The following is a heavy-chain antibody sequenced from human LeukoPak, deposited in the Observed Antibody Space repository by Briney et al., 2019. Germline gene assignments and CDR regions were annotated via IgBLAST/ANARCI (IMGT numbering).Heavy chain of an antibody. D-gene: IGHD3-16*01. V-gene: IGHV4-34*01. J-gene: IGHJ4*02. CDR3: ARGSRVWGSYVDY. CDR1: GGSFSGYY. CDR2: INHSGSA. Sequence: SETLSLTCAVYGGSFSGYYWSWIRQPPGKGLEWIGEINHSGSANYNPSLKSRVTISVDTSKNQFSLELSSVTAADTAVYYCARGSRVWGSYVDYWGQGTLVTVSS.